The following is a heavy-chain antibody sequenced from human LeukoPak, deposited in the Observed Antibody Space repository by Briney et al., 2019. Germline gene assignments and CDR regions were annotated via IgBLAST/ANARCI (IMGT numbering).Heavy chain of an antibody. CDR3: ARRSPDSRGYYSVDS. D-gene: IGHD3-22*01. V-gene: IGHV4-59*08. CDR2: IFYSGST. Sequence: SETLSLTCTVSGGSISSHYWSWIRQSPGKGLEWIGYIFYSGSTNYNPSLKSRVTISLGTSKSQFSLRLNSVTAADTAVYYCARRSPDSRGYYSVDSWGRGTLVTASS. CDR1: GGSISSHY. J-gene: IGHJ4*02.